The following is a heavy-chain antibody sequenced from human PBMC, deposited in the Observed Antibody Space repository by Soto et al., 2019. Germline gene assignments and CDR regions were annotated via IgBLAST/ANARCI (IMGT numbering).Heavy chain of an antibody. CDR3: ARVPPDYGDLTFDY. J-gene: IGHJ4*02. Sequence: SETLSLTCTVSGGSISSYYWSWIRQPPGKGLEWIGYIYYSGSTNYNPSPKSRVTISVDTSKNQFSLKLSSVTAAVSAVYYCARVPPDYGDLTFDYWGEGTLVTVSS. CDR1: GGSISSYY. CDR2: IYYSGST. V-gene: IGHV4-59*01. D-gene: IGHD4-17*01.